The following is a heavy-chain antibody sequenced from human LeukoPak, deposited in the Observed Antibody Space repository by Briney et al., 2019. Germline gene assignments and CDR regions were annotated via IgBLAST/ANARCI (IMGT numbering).Heavy chain of an antibody. CDR3: ARVIAGTHGVYYYYGMDV. CDR2: IYQTGNA. CDR1: GGSLTGISYY. D-gene: IGHD6-13*01. Sequence: SGTLSLTCTVSGGSLTGISYYWNWLRPPSGKEVEWVVRIYQTGNADYKPSLKSRVTISVDTTNNQFSLRLSSVTAADTAVYYCARVIAGTHGVYYYYGMDVWGQGTTVTVSS. V-gene: IGHV4-39*02. J-gene: IGHJ6*02.